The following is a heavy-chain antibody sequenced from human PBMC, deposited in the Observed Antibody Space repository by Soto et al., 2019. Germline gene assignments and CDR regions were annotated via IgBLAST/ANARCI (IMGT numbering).Heavy chain of an antibody. CDR1: GFPFCSYA. D-gene: IGHD6-19*01. J-gene: IGHJ4*02. Sequence: PGGSLRLSCAASGFPFCSYAMSWVRQAPGKGLEWVSAISGSGGSTYYADSVKGRFTISRDNSKNTLYLQMNSLRAEDTAVYYCAKARRQWLAQGYFDYWGQGTLVTVSS. V-gene: IGHV3-23*01. CDR2: ISGSGGST. CDR3: AKARRQWLAQGYFDY.